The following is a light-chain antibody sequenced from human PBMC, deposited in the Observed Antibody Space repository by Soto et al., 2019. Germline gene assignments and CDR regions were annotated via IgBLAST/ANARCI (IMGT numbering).Light chain of an antibody. CDR2: EVS. V-gene: IGLV2-8*01. J-gene: IGLJ1*01. CDR3: NPYEGRNNV. Sequence: SAVTQSASSSVAPGHAGTISCTGSSSDVGGYNYVSWYQQHPGKAPKLMIYEVSKRPSGVPDRFSGSKSGNTASLTVSGLKAEDEADHYCNPYEGRNNVFGTGTKVHVL. CDR1: SSDVGGYNY.